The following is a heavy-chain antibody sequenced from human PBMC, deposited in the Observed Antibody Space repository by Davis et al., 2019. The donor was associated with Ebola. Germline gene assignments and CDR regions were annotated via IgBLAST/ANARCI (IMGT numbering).Heavy chain of an antibody. CDR2: IYYSGST. V-gene: IGHV4-31*03. CDR3: ARGVYRRYYYDSSGYYSY. CDR1: GGSISSGGYY. D-gene: IGHD3-22*01. Sequence: PSETLSLTCTVSGGSISSGGYYWSWIRQHPGKGLEWIGYIYYSGSTYYNPSLKSRVTISVDTSKNQFSLKLSSVTAADTAVYYCARGVYRRYYYDSSGYYSYWGQGTLVTVSS. J-gene: IGHJ4*02.